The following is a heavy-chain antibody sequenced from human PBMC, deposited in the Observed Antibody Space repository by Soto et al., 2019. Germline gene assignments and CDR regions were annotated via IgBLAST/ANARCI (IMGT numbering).Heavy chain of an antibody. CDR3: ARYGWVVGATGLYY. Sequence: QVQLVESGGGVVQPGRSLRLSCAASGFTFSSYAMHWVRQAPGKGLEWVAVISYDGSNKYYADSVKGRFTISRDNSKNTLYLQMNSLRAEDTAVYYCARYGWVVGATGLYYWGQGTLVTVSS. CDR2: ISYDGSNK. CDR1: GFTFSSYA. D-gene: IGHD1-26*01. J-gene: IGHJ4*02. V-gene: IGHV3-30-3*01.